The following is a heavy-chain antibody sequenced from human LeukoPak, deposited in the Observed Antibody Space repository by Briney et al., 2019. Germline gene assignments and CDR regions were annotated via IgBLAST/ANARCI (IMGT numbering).Heavy chain of an antibody. D-gene: IGHD4-17*01. Sequence: GGSLRLSCAASGFTVSSNYMSWVRQAPGKGLEWVSSIGGSSSSTYYADSVKGRFTISRDNAKNSPYLQMNSLRAEDTAVYYCAREGGYGVGEAFDIWGQGTMVTVSS. J-gene: IGHJ3*02. CDR3: AREGGYGVGEAFDI. V-gene: IGHV3-21*01. CDR1: GFTVSSNY. CDR2: IGGSSSST.